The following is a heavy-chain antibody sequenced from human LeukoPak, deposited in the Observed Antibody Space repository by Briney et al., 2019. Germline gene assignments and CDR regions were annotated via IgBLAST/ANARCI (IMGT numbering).Heavy chain of an antibody. CDR3: ARDGVVVPAAISAEVDY. CDR1: GFTFSSYS. D-gene: IGHD2-2*02. V-gene: IGHV3-21*01. CDR2: ISSSSSYI. J-gene: IGHJ4*02. Sequence: GGSLRLSCAASGFTFSSYSMNWVRQAPGKGLEWVSSISSSSSYIYYADSVKGRFTISRDNAKNSLYLQMNSLRAEDTAVYYCARDGVVVPAAISAEVDYWGQGTLVTVSS.